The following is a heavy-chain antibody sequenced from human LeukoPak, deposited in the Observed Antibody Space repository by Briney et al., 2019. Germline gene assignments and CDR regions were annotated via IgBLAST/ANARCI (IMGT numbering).Heavy chain of an antibody. J-gene: IGHJ4*02. CDR2: IRSKTYGGTA. D-gene: IGHD5-12*01. V-gene: IGHV3-49*04. CDR1: GFSVGDYA. CDR3: TRGLEGFTAYDDF. Sequence: GRSLRLSCTASGFSVGDYAMSWVRQAPGKGLEWVGFIRSKTYGGTADYAASVEGRFTISRDDSSNIACLQMNSLKTEDTALYYCTRGLEGFTAYDDFWGQGTLVTVSS.